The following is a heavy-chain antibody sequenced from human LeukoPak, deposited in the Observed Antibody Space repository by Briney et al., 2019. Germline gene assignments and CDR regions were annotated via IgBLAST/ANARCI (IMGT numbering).Heavy chain of an antibody. Sequence: ASVKGSCKASGYTFTGYYIQWVRQATGQGLAWMGWINPNSGGTNYAQKFQGRVTMTRDTSISTAYMELSRLRSDDTAVYYCTSSGWYGGYYFDYWGQGTLVTVSS. J-gene: IGHJ4*02. CDR2: INPNSGGT. V-gene: IGHV1-2*02. CDR1: GYTFTGYY. D-gene: IGHD6-19*01. CDR3: TSSGWYGGYYFDY.